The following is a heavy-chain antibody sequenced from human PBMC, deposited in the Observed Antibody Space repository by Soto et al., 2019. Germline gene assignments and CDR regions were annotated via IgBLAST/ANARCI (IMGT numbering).Heavy chain of an antibody. CDR3: AGALWRGHGNDY. J-gene: IGHJ4*02. Sequence: EVQLVESGGGLVQPGGSLRLSCAASGFTFSSYWMNWVRQAPGKGLVWVSRINTDGSTTNYADSVKGRFTISRDNARNTLYLQMNSLRAEDTSLYYCAGALWRGHGNDYWGQGTLVTVSS. V-gene: IGHV3-74*01. D-gene: IGHD3-3*01. CDR1: GFTFSSYW. CDR2: INTDGSTT.